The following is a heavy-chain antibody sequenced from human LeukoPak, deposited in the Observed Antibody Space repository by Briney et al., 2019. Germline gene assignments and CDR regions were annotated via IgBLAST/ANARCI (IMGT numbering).Heavy chain of an antibody. CDR2: INPSGGST. Sequence: SVKVSCKASGYTFTSYYMHWVRQAPGQGLEWMGIINPSGGSTSYAQKFQGRVTMTRDTSISVAYMELSSLQSDDTAVYYCARNPDEHWLDESENWYFDLWGSGTLVTVSS. CDR3: ARNPDEHWLDESENWYFDL. V-gene: IGHV1-46*01. J-gene: IGHJ2*01. CDR1: GYTFTSYY. D-gene: IGHD6-19*01.